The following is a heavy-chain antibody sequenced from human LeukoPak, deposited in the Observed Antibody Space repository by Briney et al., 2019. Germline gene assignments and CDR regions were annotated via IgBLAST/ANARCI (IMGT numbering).Heavy chain of an antibody. CDR2: IYYTRST. V-gene: IGHV4-39*01. D-gene: IGHD3-22*01. CDR3: ARGVTMIVVVIHDWYFDL. CDR1: VGSISSSSYY. J-gene: IGHJ2*01. Sequence: PSESLSLTCTVSVGSISSSSYYWGWIRQPPGKGLEWIGSIYYTRSTYYNPSLKSRVTISVDTSKNQFSLKLTSVTAADTAVYYCARGVTMIVVVIHDWYFDLWGRGTLVTVSS.